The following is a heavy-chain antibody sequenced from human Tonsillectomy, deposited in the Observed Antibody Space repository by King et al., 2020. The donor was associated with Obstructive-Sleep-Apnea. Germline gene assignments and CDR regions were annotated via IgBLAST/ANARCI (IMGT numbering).Heavy chain of an antibody. CDR1: GGSFSDYY. CDR3: ARGSGAAAVNWFDP. J-gene: IGHJ5*02. D-gene: IGHD6-13*01. V-gene: IGHV4-34*01. Sequence: QVQLQQWGAGLLKPSETLSLTCAVFGGSFSDYYWSWIRQPPGMGLEWIGEINHSGSTNCNPSLKSRVTISVDTSKNQFSLKLSSVTAADTAVYYCARGSGAAAVNWFDPWGQGTLVTVSS. CDR2: INHSGST.